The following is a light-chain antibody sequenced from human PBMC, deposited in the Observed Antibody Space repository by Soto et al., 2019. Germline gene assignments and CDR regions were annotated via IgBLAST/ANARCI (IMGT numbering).Light chain of an antibody. CDR2: DAS. CDR1: QNISNW. V-gene: IGKV1-5*01. Sequence: DIQMTQSPSILSAFVGDRVSITCRASQNISNWLAWYQQKPGNVPRLLIYDASILKSGVPSRFSGSGSGTEFTLTISSLQPDDFATYYCQQYKNYPWIFGQGTKVEIK. CDR3: QQYKNYPWI. J-gene: IGKJ1*01.